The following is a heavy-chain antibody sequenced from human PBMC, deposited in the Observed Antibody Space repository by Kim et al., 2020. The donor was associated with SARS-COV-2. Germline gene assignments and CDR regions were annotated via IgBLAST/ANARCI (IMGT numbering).Heavy chain of an antibody. Sequence: GESLKISCKGSGYSFTSYWIGWVRQMPGKGLEWMGIIYPGDSDTRYSPSFQGQVTIPADKSISTAYLQWSSLKASDTAMYYCARQWPPYYYGSGSYPDYWGQGTLVTVSS. D-gene: IGHD3-10*01. J-gene: IGHJ4*02. CDR3: ARQWPPYYYGSGSYPDY. V-gene: IGHV5-51*01. CDR1: GYSFTSYW. CDR2: IYPGDSDT.